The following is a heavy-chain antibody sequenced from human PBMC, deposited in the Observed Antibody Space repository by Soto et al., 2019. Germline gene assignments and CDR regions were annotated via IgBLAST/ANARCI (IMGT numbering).Heavy chain of an antibody. CDR1: GGSISSGDYY. CDR3: ATLTGTTRVDY. CDR2: IYYSGNT. Sequence: SETLSLTCTVSGGSISSGDYYWSWIRQPPGKGLEWIGYIYYSGNTSYNPSLKSRVTISVDTSKNQFSLKLSSVTAADTAVYYCATLTGTTRVDYWGQGTLVTVSS. J-gene: IGHJ4*02. V-gene: IGHV4-30-4*01. D-gene: IGHD1-20*01.